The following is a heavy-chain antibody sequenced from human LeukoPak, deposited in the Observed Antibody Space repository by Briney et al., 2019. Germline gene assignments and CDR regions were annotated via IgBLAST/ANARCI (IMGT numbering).Heavy chain of an antibody. D-gene: IGHD1-1*01. J-gene: IGHJ4*02. CDR2: INQDGSEK. CDR1: GFTFSNAW. CDR3: ARCTTGTTFGSLREIKRARELDY. Sequence: GGSLRLSCAASGFTFSNAWMSWVRQAPGQGLEWVANINQDGSEKYYLDSAKGRFTISRDNARNSLYLQMNSLRVEDTAVYYCARCTTGTTFGSLREIKRARELDYWGQGTLVTVSS. V-gene: IGHV3-7*01.